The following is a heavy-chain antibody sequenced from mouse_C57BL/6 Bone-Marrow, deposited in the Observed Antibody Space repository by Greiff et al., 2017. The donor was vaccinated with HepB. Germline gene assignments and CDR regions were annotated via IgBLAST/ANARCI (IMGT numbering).Heavy chain of an antibody. D-gene: IGHD1-1*01. CDR1: GYTFTNYW. J-gene: IGHJ4*01. CDR3: ARRYGSSYRAMDY. V-gene: IGHV1-63*01. CDR2: IYPGGGYT. Sequence: VQLQQSGAEPVRPGTSVKMSCKASGYTFTNYWIGWAKQRPGHGLEWIGDIYPGGGYTNYNEKFKGKATLTADKSSSTAYMQFSSLTSEDSAIYYCARRYGSSYRAMDYWGQGTSVTVSS.